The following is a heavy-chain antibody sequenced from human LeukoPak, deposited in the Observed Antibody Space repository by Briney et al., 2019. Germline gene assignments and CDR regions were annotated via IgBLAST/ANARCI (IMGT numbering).Heavy chain of an antibody. V-gene: IGHV1-3*01. D-gene: IGHD3-10*01. J-gene: IGHJ6*04. CDR3: ARADDLITMVRGVRLDYYYYGMDV. Sequence: GASVTVSFKASGYTFTSYAMHWVRQAPGQRLEWMGWINAGNGNTKYSQKFQGRVTITRDTSASTAYMELSSLRSEDTAVYYCARADDLITMVRGVRLDYYYYGMDVWGKGTTVTVSS. CDR1: GYTFTSYA. CDR2: INAGNGNT.